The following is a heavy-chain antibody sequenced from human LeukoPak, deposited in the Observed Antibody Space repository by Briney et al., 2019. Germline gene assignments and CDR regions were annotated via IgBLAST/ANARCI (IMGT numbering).Heavy chain of an antibody. CDR1: GFIFSTSA. CDR3: AKDSGVGY. CDR2: ISGSGGST. V-gene: IGHV3-23*01. J-gene: IGHJ4*02. Sequence: GGSLRLSCAASGFIFSTSAMSWVRQAPGKGLEWVSGISGSGGSTWYADSVKGRFTISRDNSKNTLYLQMNSLRAEDTAVYYCAKDSGVGYWGQGTLVTVSS.